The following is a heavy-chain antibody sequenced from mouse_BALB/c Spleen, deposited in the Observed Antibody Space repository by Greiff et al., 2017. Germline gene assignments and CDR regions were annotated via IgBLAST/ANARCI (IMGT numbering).Heavy chain of an antibody. CDR2: ISTYYGDA. CDR1: GYTFTDYA. D-gene: IGHD1-1*01. Sequence: VQLQQSGAELVRPGVSVKISCKGSGYTFTDYAMHWVKQSHAKSLEWIGVISTYYGDASYNQKFKGKATMTVDKSSSTAYMELARLTSEDSAIYYCARANDYGSSYAMDDWGQGTSVTVSS. CDR3: ARANDYGSSYAMDD. J-gene: IGHJ4*01. V-gene: IGHV1S137*01.